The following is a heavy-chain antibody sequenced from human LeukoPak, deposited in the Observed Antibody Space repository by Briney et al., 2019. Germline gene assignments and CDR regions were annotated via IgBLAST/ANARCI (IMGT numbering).Heavy chain of an antibody. V-gene: IGHV3-23*01. CDR3: AGYFCSGGSCYRYFDY. Sequence: PGGSLRLSCAASGFTFSSYAMHWVRQAPGKGLEWVSAISGSGGSTYYADSVKGRFTISRDNSKNTLYLQMNSLRPEDTAVYYCAGYFCSGGSCYRYFDYWGQGTLVTVSS. J-gene: IGHJ4*02. CDR1: GFTFSSYA. CDR2: ISGSGGST. D-gene: IGHD2-15*01.